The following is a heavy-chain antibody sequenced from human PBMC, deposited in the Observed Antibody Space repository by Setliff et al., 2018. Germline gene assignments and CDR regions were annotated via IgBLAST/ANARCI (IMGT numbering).Heavy chain of an antibody. J-gene: IGHJ4*02. CDR2: ISSISNYI. D-gene: IGHD3-9*01. CDR3: ARRNDILTGFSIDN. V-gene: IGHV3-21*01. Sequence: GGSLRLSCVASGLPFSNSNMNWVRQAPGEGLEWVSSISSISNYIHYADSVKGRFIISRDNAEDTLYLQMNSLRAEDTALYYCARRNDILTGFSIDNWGRGTLVTVSS. CDR1: GLPFSNSN.